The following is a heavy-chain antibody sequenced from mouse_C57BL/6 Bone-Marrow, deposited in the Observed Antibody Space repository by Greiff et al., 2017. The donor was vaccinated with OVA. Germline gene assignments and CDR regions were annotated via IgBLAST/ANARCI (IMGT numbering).Heavy chain of an antibody. CDR3: ARSWRWLLRRGDYYAMDY. Sequence: QVQLQQPGAELVMPGASVKLSCKASGYTFTSYWMHWVKQRPGQGLEWIGEIDPSDSYTNYNQKFKGKSTLTVDKSSSTAYMQLSSLTSEDSAVYYWARSWRWLLRRGDYYAMDYWGQGTSVTVSS. CDR1: GYTFTSYW. J-gene: IGHJ4*01. V-gene: IGHV1-69*01. CDR2: IDPSDSYT. D-gene: IGHD2-3*01.